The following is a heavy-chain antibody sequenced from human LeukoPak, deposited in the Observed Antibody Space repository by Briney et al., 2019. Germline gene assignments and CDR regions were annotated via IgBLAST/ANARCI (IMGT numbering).Heavy chain of an antibody. Sequence: SETLSLTCSVSGGSISSYYWNWIRQPPGKGLEWIGSISYSGSTNYNPSLESRVTISVDTSKNQISLKLSSVTAADTAIYYCARAPERWYSYGSYTYYYMDVWGKGTTVTVSS. J-gene: IGHJ6*03. CDR2: ISYSGST. CDR1: GGSISSYY. V-gene: IGHV4-59*01. D-gene: IGHD5-18*01. CDR3: ARAPERWYSYGSYTYYYMDV.